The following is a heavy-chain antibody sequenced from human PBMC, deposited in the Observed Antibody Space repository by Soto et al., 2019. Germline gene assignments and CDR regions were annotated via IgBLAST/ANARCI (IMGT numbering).Heavy chain of an antibody. D-gene: IGHD5-18*01. J-gene: IGHJ3*02. Sequence: PGGSLRLSCAASGFTFSSYSMNWVRQAPGKGLEWVSSISSSGSYIYYADSVKGRFTTSRDNAKNSLYLQMDSLRAEDTAVYYCARAVTAAFDIWGQGTMVTVSS. CDR3: ARAVTAAFDI. CDR1: GFTFSSYS. V-gene: IGHV3-21*01. CDR2: ISSSGSYI.